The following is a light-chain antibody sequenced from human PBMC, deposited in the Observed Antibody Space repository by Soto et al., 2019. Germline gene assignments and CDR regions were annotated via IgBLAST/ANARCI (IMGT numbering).Light chain of an antibody. CDR3: QQYNSYSRT. CDR1: QSISNW. J-gene: IGKJ1*01. CDR2: KAS. Sequence: DIQLTQSPSTLPAFVGARVTLTGRASQSISNWLAWYQQKPGKAPKLLIYKASSLESGVPSRFSGSGSGTEFTLTISSLQPDDFATYYCQQYNSYSRTFGQGTKVDI. V-gene: IGKV1-5*03.